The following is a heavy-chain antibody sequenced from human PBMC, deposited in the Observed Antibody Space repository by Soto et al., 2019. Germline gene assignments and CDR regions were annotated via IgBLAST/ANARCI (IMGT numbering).Heavy chain of an antibody. CDR3: AKDERSGFDFWSTRKTYYYYGMDV. Sequence: QVQLVESGGGVVQPGRSLRLSCAASGFTFSSYGMHWVRQAPGKGLEWVAVISYDGSNKYYADSVKGRFTISRDNSKNTLYLQMNSLRAEDTAVYYCAKDERSGFDFWSTRKTYYYYGMDVWGQGTTVTVSS. CDR1: GFTFSSYG. J-gene: IGHJ6*02. CDR2: ISYDGSNK. D-gene: IGHD3-3*01. V-gene: IGHV3-30*18.